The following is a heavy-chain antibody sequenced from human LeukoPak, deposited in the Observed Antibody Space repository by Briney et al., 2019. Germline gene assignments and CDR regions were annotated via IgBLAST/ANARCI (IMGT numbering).Heavy chain of an antibody. Sequence: GGSLRLSCAASGFTFSYYAMHWVRQAPGKGLEWVAVISYDGSNKYYADSVKGRFTISRDNSKGTLYLQMDSLRAEDTAVYYCARETTYRYFDLWGRGTVVTVSS. CDR1: GFTFSYYA. V-gene: IGHV3-30-3*01. J-gene: IGHJ2*01. CDR2: ISYDGSNK. D-gene: IGHD4-17*01. CDR3: ARETTYRYFDL.